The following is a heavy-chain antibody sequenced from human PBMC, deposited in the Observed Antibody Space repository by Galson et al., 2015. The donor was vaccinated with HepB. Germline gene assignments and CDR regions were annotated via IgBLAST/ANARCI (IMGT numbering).Heavy chain of an antibody. CDR1: GGSISSDSYY. V-gene: IGHV4-61*01. CDR2: MYHRGTT. CDR3: ARDFRFLAAAGLNNWFGA. Sequence: SETLSLTCTVSGGSISSDSYYWSWIRQPPGKGLEWTGYMYHRGTTNYNPSLKSRDSISVDTSKDQFSLQLTSVTAADTAVYYCARDFRFLAAAGLNNWFGAWGQGTLVTVSS. J-gene: IGHJ5*02. D-gene: IGHD6-13*01.